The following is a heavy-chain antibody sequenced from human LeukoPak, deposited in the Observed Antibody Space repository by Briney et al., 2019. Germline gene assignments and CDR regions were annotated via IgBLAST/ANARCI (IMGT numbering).Heavy chain of an antibody. J-gene: IGHJ4*02. CDR3: ASASIAARPGPLFDY. D-gene: IGHD6-6*01. CDR1: GGTFSSYA. CDR2: IIPIFGTA. Sequence: SVKVSCKASGGTFSSYAISWVRQAPGQGLEWMGRIIPIFGTANYARKFQGRVTITTDESTSTAYMELSSLRSEDTAVYYCASASIAARPGPLFDYWGQGTLVTVSS. V-gene: IGHV1-69*05.